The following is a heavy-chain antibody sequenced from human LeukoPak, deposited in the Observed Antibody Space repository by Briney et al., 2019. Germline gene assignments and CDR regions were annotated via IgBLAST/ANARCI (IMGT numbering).Heavy chain of an antibody. CDR1: GFTFSSYS. CDR3: ARDRSYSGSYGLDAFDI. Sequence: GGSLRLSCAASGFTFSSYSMNWVRQAPGKGLEWVSSISSSSSYIYYADSVKGRFTISRDNAKNSLYLQMNSLRAEDTAVYYCARDRSYSGSYGLDAFDIWGQGTMVTVSS. J-gene: IGHJ3*02. D-gene: IGHD1-26*01. V-gene: IGHV3-21*01. CDR2: ISSSSSYI.